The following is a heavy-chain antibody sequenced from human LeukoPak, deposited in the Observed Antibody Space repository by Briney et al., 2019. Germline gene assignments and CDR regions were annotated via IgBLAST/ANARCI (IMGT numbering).Heavy chain of an antibody. D-gene: IGHD6-19*01. Sequence: PSETLSLTCAVYGGSFSGYYWGWIRQPPGKGLEWIGTIYYSGSTYYNPSLKSRVAISVDTSKNQFSLKLNSLTAADMAVYYCARGSYSSGYYNPVGFDYWGQGALVSVSS. CDR3: ARGSYSSGYYNPVGFDY. CDR1: GGSFSGYY. CDR2: IYYSGST. J-gene: IGHJ4*02. V-gene: IGHV4-34*01.